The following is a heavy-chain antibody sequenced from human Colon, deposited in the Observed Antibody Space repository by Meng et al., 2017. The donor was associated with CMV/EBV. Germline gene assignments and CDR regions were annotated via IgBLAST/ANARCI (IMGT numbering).Heavy chain of an antibody. J-gene: IGHJ5*01. CDR3: TKGDWCDS. CDR2: VRANSDAM. V-gene: IGHV3-23*01. CDR1: GFTFSGYG. Sequence: GGSLRLSCAASGFTFSGYGMHWVRQAPGKGPEWVSVVRANSDAMAYADSVRGRFTVSRDNSRNTLYLQMNNLRPEDTALYYCTKGDWCDSWGQGTPVTVSS.